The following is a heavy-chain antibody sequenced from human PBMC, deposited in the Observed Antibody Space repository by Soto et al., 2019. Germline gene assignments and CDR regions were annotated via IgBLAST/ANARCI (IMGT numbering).Heavy chain of an antibody. V-gene: IGHV4-59*08. Sequence: QVQLQESGPGLVKPSETLSLTCTVPGGSISSYYWSWIRQPPGKGLEWIGYIYYSGSTNYNPSLKSRVTISVDTSKNQFSLKLSSVTAADTAVYYCARRYGYSFYYWGQGTLVTVSS. D-gene: IGHD1-1*01. CDR2: IYYSGST. CDR3: ARRYGYSFYY. J-gene: IGHJ4*02. CDR1: GGSISSYY.